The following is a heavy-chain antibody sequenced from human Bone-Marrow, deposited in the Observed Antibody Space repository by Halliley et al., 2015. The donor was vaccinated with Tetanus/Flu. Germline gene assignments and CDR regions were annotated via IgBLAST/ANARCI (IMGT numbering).Heavy chain of an antibody. V-gene: IGHV4-61*07. J-gene: IGHJ4*02. CDR3: ARRIGSGEGFDS. Sequence: EWVGHIHNTGAPNYNPSLSSRVAISVDTSRNQFSLKLTSLTTADTAVYYCARRIGSGEGFDSWGQGTLVTVSS. CDR2: IHNTGAP. D-gene: IGHD1-26*01.